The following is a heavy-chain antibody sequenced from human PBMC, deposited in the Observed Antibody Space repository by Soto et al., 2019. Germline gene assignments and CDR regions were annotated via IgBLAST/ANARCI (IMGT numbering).Heavy chain of an antibody. D-gene: IGHD1-26*01. J-gene: IGHJ4*02. CDR1: VYTFTSYY. CDR3: ARDGHKWDFDY. Sequence: QVHLVQSGAEVKKPGASVQVSCKASVYTFTSYYIHWVRQAPGQGLEWMGRINPSDSRTIYAQDFQGRITVTRDTSTSRVYMELSTLRYDDTAVYYCARDGHKWDFDYWGQGPLVTVSS. CDR2: INPSDSRT. V-gene: IGHV1-46*01.